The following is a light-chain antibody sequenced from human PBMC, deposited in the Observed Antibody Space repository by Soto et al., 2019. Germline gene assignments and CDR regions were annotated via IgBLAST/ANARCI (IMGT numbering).Light chain of an antibody. Sequence: EIVLTQSPGTLSLSPGERATLSCRTSQSVSNNYLAWYQQKPGRAPRLLIYGASSRATGIPDRFSGSGSGTDFTLSISRLEPEDFAVYYCQQYSSLWTFGQGTKVDIK. CDR1: QSVSNNY. J-gene: IGKJ1*01. V-gene: IGKV3-20*01. CDR3: QQYSSLWT. CDR2: GAS.